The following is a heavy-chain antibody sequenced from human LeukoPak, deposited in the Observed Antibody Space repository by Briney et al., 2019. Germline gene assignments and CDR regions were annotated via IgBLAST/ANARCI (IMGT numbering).Heavy chain of an antibody. CDR1: GYSFTSYW. CDR3: ARPAPGDYDILTGYSRYYFDY. D-gene: IGHD3-9*01. V-gene: IGHV5-51*01. J-gene: IGHJ4*02. Sequence: GESLKISCKGSGYSFTSYWIGWVRQLPGKGLEWMGIIYPGDSDTRYSLSFQGQVTISADKSISTDYLQWSSLKASDTAMYYCARPAPGDYDILTGYSRYYFDYWGQGTLVTVSS. CDR2: IYPGDSDT.